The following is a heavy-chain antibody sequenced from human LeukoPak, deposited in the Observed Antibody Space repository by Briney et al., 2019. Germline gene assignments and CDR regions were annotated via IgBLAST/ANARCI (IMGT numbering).Heavy chain of an antibody. J-gene: IGHJ4*02. D-gene: IGHD3-10*01. CDR2: INHSGST. CDR3: ARAGYYGSGSYPRASDY. V-gene: IGHV4-34*01. CDR1: GGSFSGYY. Sequence: SETLSLTCAAYGGSFSGYYWSWIRQPPGKGLEWIGEINHSGSTNYNPSLKSRVTISVDTSKSQFSLKLSSVTAADTAVYYCARAGYYGSGSYPRASDYWGQGTLVTVSS.